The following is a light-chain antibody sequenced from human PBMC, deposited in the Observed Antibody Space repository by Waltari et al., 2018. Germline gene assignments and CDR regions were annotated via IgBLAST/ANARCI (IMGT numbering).Light chain of an antibody. V-gene: IGLV2-8*01. CDR2: EVN. CDR1: SRDVGGSKY. J-gene: IGLJ2*01. Sequence: QSALTQPPSASGSPGQSVPISCTGTSRDVGGSKYVSWYQQHPGKAPRLIIYEVNRRPSGVPDRFSGSKSGNTASLTVSGLQAGDEADYYCSSYAVSNNLLFGGGTKLTVL. CDR3: SSYAVSNNLL.